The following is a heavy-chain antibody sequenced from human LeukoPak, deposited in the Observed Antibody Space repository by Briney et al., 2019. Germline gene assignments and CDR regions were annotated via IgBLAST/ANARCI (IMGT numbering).Heavy chain of an antibody. V-gene: IGHV4-39*07. CDR1: GGSIITSSYY. J-gene: IGHJ4*02. Sequence: SETLSLTCAVSGGSIITSSYYWGWIRQPPGKGLKWIGNIYHSGSTFYNPSLKSRVTISVDTSKNQFSLKLRSVTAADTAVYYCARLYGNYQNYFDYWGQGTLVTVSS. D-gene: IGHD1-7*01. CDR3: ARLYGNYQNYFDY. CDR2: IYHSGST.